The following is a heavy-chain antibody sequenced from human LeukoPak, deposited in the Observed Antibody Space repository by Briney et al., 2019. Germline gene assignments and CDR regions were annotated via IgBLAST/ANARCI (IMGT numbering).Heavy chain of an antibody. Sequence: GRSLRLSCATSGFTFSTFGMHWVRQAPGKGLEWVAITSFDGRNTYFADSVRGRFTVSRDNSKSTLFLQMNSLRVEDTAVYYCAKDIYGSSGWLSTDYWGQGTLVTVSS. CDR2: TSFDGRNT. CDR1: GFTFSTFG. J-gene: IGHJ4*02. V-gene: IGHV3-30*18. CDR3: AKDIYGSSGWLSTDY. D-gene: IGHD6-19*01.